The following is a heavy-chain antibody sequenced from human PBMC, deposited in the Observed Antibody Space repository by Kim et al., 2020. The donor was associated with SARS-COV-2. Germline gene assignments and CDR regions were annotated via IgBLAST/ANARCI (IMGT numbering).Heavy chain of an antibody. CDR1: GFTFSSYG. V-gene: IGHV3-30*18. CDR2: ISYDGSNK. D-gene: IGHD4-17*01. Sequence: GGSLRLSCAASGFTFSSYGMHWVRQAPGKGLEWVAVISYDGSNKYYADSVKGRFTISRDNSKNTLYLQMNSLRAEDTAVYYCAKDLRSIDYGDENGDYWGQGTLVTVSS. J-gene: IGHJ4*02. CDR3: AKDLRSIDYGDENGDY.